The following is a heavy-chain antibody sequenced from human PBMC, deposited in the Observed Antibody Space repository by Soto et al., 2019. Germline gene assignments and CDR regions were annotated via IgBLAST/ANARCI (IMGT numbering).Heavy chain of an antibody. CDR3: ARLVVVTANDHFDY. CDR1: GGSISSGGYY. J-gene: IGHJ4*02. CDR2: IYYSGST. D-gene: IGHD2-21*02. Sequence: KTSETLSLTCTVSGGSISSGGYYWSWIRQHPGKGLEWIGYIYYSGSTYYNPSLKSRVTISVDTSKNQFSLKLSSATAADTAVYYCARLVVVTANDHFDYWGQGTLVTVSS. V-gene: IGHV4-31*03.